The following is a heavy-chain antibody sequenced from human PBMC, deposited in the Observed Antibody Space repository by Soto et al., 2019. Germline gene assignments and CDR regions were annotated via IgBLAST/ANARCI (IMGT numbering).Heavy chain of an antibody. J-gene: IGHJ5*02. V-gene: IGHV4-59*01. D-gene: IGHD2-15*01. Sequence: QVQLQESGPGLVKPSETLSLTCTVSGGSISSYYWSWIRQPPGQGLEWIGYIYYSGSTNYNPSLKSRVTISVDTSKNQFSLKLSSVTAADTAVYYCARLLGYCSGGSCSDHWGQGTLVTVSS. CDR1: GGSISSYY. CDR3: ARLLGYCSGGSCSDH. CDR2: IYYSGST.